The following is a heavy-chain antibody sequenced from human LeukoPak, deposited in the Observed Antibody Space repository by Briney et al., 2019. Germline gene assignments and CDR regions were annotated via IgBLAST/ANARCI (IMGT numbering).Heavy chain of an antibody. CDR2: INPNSGGT. J-gene: IGHJ4*02. Sequence: GASVKVSCKASGYTLTGYYMHGVRQAPGQGLEWMGWINPNSGGTNYAQKFQGWVTMTRDTSISTAYMELSRLRSDDTAVYYCARSPLWELYLDYWGQGTLVTVSS. D-gene: IGHD1-26*01. V-gene: IGHV1-2*04. CDR3: ARSPLWELYLDY. CDR1: GYTLTGYY.